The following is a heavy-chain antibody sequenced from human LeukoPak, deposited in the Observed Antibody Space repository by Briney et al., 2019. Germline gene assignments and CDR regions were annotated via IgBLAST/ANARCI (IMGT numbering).Heavy chain of an antibody. D-gene: IGHD3-10*01. CDR3: TKDLGLPMIRGVIVY. J-gene: IGHJ4*02. V-gene: IGHV3-15*01. CDR2: IKSNADGETT. Sequence: GGSLRLSCAASGFTFNNAWRSWVRQAPGKGLEWVGRIKSNADGETTDYAAPVKGRFTMSRDDSKATLFLYMKSLKGEYTAVYYCTKDLGLPMIRGVIVYWGRGALVTVS. CDR1: GFTFNNAW.